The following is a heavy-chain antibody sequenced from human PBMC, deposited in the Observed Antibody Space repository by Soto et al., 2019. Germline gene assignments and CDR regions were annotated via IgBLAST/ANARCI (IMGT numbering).Heavy chain of an antibody. CDR2: ISYDGSNK. CDR1: GFTFSSYG. J-gene: IGHJ6*02. CDR3: AKDKSGENSYGYYSYGMDV. Sequence: QVQLVESGGGVVQPGRSLRLSCAASGFTFSSYGMHWVRQAPGKGLEWVAVISYDGSNKYYADSVKGRFTISRDNSKNTLYLQMNSLKAEDPAVYFCAKDKSGENSYGYYSYGMDVWGQGTTVTVSS. V-gene: IGHV3-30*18. D-gene: IGHD5-18*01.